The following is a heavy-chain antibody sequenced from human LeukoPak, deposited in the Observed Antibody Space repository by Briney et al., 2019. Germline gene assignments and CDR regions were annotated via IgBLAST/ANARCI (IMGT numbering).Heavy chain of an antibody. CDR2: IYYSGST. Sequence: SETLSLTCTVSGGSISSSSYYWGWIRQPPGKGLEWIGSIYYSGSTYYNPSLKSRVTISVDTSKNQFSLKLSSVTAADTAVYYCASLYSGSRKGAFDIWGQGTMVTVSS. CDR1: GGSISSSSYY. CDR3: ASLYSGSRKGAFDI. V-gene: IGHV4-39*01. J-gene: IGHJ3*02. D-gene: IGHD1-26*01.